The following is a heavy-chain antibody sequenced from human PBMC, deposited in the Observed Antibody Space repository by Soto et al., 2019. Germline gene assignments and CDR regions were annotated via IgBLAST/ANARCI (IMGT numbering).Heavy chain of an antibody. Sequence: EVQLVESGGVVVQPGGSLRLSCAASGFTFDDYAMHWVRQAPGKGLEWVSLISWDGGSTYYADSVKGRFTISRDNAKNSLFLQMNSLRADDTAVYYCARDSVRDYLYYYYGMDVWGQGTTVTVSS. D-gene: IGHD4-17*01. CDR2: ISWDGGST. CDR3: ARDSVRDYLYYYYGMDV. CDR1: GFTFDDYA. V-gene: IGHV3-43D*04. J-gene: IGHJ6*02.